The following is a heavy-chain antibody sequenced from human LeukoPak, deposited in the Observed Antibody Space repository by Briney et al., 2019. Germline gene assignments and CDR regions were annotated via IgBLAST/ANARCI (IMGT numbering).Heavy chain of an antibody. CDR2: INPSGGST. Sequence: ASVKVSCKACGYTLTSYYMHWLRQPPGQGLEWMGIINPSGGSTSYAQKFQGRVTMTRDTSTSTVYMELSSLRSEDTAVYYCARSYWNYDYWGQGTLVTVSS. D-gene: IGHD1-7*01. CDR3: ARSYWNYDY. CDR1: GYTLTSYY. V-gene: IGHV1-46*01. J-gene: IGHJ4*02.